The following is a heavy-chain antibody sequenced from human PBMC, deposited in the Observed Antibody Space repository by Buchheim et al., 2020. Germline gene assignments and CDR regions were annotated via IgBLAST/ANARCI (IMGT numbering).Heavy chain of an antibody. J-gene: IGHJ6*02. Sequence: EVQLVESGGGLVQPGGSLRLSCAASGFTFSSYEMNWVRQAPGKGLEWVSYISSSGSTIYYADSVKGRFTISRDNAKNSLYLQMNSLRAEDTAVYYCARLVPSDFWSGYYSPVDSYYGMDVWGQGTT. CDR3: ARLVPSDFWSGYYSPVDSYYGMDV. V-gene: IGHV3-48*03. CDR2: ISSSGSTI. CDR1: GFTFSSYE. D-gene: IGHD3-3*01.